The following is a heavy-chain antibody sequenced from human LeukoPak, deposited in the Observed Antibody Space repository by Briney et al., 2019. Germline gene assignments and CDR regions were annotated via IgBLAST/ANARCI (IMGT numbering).Heavy chain of an antibody. D-gene: IGHD6-13*01. V-gene: IGHV3-23*01. J-gene: IGHJ4*02. CDR2: ISGSGRST. CDR3: AREQLVYFDY. CDR1: GFRFGAYA. Sequence: GGSLRLSCRVAGFRFGAYAMTWVRQPPGKGLEWVSTISGSGRSTYYADSVKGRFTISRDNSKNTLYLQMNSLRAEDTAVYYCAREQLVYFDYWGQGTLVTVSS.